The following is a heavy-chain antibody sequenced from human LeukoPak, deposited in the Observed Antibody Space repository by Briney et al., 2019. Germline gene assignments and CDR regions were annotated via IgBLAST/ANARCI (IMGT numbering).Heavy chain of an antibody. CDR1: GFTFSSYS. D-gene: IGHD4-23*01. CDR3: ARDRGYGGLQP. V-gene: IGHV3-48*04. CDR2: ISSSSSTI. J-gene: IGHJ5*02. Sequence: GGSLRLSCAASGFTFSSYSMNWVRQAPGKGLEWVSYISSSSSTIYYADSVKGRFTISRDNAKNSLYLQMNSLRAEDTAVYYCARDRGYGGLQPWGQGTLVTVSS.